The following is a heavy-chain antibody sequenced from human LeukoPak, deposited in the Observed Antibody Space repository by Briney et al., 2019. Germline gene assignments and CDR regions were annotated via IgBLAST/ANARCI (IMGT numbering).Heavy chain of an antibody. CDR1: GGSISSYY. D-gene: IGHD3-9*01. V-gene: IGHV4-4*09. CDR2: IYTSGST. CDR3: ARSALYYDILTGAAPYYMDV. Sequence: PSETLSLTCTVSGGSISSYYWSWIRQPPGKGLEGIGDIYTSGSTNYNPSLKSRVTISVDTSKNQFSLNLSSVTAADTAVYYCARSALYYDILTGAAPYYMDVWGKGTTVTVSS. J-gene: IGHJ6*03.